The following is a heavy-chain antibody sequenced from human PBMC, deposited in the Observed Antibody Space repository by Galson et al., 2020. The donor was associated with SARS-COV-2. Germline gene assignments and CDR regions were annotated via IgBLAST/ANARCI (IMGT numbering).Heavy chain of an antibody. CDR1: GFSLRTSGMC. D-gene: IGHD4-4*01. V-gene: IGHV2-70*11. CDR3: ARITRLRDGYSYFDY. CDR2: IDWDNDK. J-gene: IGHJ4*02. Sequence: PTQTLTLTCTFSGFSLRTSGMCMSWIRQPPGKALEWLARIDWDNDKHYTTSLKTRLTISKDTSKNQVVLTMTNMDPVDTATYYCARITRLRDGYSYFDYWGQGALVTVSS.